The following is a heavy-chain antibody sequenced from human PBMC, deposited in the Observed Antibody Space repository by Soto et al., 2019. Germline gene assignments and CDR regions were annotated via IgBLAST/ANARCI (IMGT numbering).Heavy chain of an antibody. CDR2: ISAYNSNT. V-gene: IGHV1-18*01. CDR3: ARDHTYDFWSGYYLASWYMDV. CDR1: GYTFTSYG. Sequence: GASVKVSCKASGYTFTSYGISWVRQAPGQGLEWMGWISAYNSNTNYAQKLQGRVTMTTDTSTSTAYMELRSLRSDDTAVYYCARDHTYDFWSGYYLASWYMDVWGKGTTVTVSS. D-gene: IGHD3-3*01. J-gene: IGHJ6*03.